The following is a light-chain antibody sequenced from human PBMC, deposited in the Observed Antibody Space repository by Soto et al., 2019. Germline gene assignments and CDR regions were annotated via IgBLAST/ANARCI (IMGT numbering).Light chain of an antibody. CDR3: QQINSYPPGVT. V-gene: IGKV1-9*01. CDR1: QGISSY. J-gene: IGKJ4*01. CDR2: AAS. Sequence: DNRLSQSPSFVSASVGDRVTITCRASQGISSYLAWYQQKPRKAPKLLIYAASTLQSGVPSRFSGSRSGTEFTLTISSLQPEDFATYYCQQINSYPPGVTFGGGTKVEIK.